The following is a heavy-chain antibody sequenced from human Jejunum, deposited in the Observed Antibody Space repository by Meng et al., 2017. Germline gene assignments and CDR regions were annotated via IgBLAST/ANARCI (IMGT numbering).Heavy chain of an antibody. CDR3: ARVRRWLQGAHWFDP. CDR1: GYTFTSYD. Sequence: ASVKVSCKASGYTFTSYDINWVRQATGQGLEWMGWMNPNSGNTGYAQKFQGRVTMTRNTSISTAYMELSSLRSADTAVYYCARVRRWLQGAHWFDPWGQGTLVTVSS. D-gene: IGHD5-24*01. V-gene: IGHV1-8*01. CDR2: MNPNSGNT. J-gene: IGHJ5*02.